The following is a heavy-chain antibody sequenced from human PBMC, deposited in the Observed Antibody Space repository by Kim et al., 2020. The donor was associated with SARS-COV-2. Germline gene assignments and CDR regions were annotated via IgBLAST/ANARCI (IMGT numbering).Heavy chain of an antibody. CDR3: ARDRVGGSTKPPRPADAFDI. V-gene: IGHV4-30-4*01. D-gene: IGHD2-2*01. CDR1: GGSISSGDYY. Sequence: SETLSLTCTVSGGSISSGDYYWSWIRQPPGKGLEWIGYIYYSGSTYYNPSLKSRVTISVDTSKNQFSLKLSSVTAADTAVYYCARDRVGGSTKPPRPADAFDIWGQGTMVTVSS. CDR2: IYYSGST. J-gene: IGHJ3*02.